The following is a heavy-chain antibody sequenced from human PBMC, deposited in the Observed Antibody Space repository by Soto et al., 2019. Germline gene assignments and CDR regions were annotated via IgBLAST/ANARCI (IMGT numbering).Heavy chain of an antibody. V-gene: IGHV3-23*01. Sequence: GSLRLSCAASGFTFSSYAMNWVRQAPGKGLEWVSVISGSDGSTYYADSVKGRFTISRDNSKNTLNLQMNSLRAEDTAVYYCARRSSSWYFDYWGQGTLVTVSS. CDR1: GFTFSSYA. CDR2: ISGSDGST. J-gene: IGHJ4*02. CDR3: ARRSSSWYFDY. D-gene: IGHD6-13*01.